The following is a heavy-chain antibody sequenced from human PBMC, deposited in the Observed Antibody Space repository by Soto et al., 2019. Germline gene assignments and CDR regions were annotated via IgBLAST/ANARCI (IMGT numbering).Heavy chain of an antibody. Sequence: SGPTLVNPXQTLTLTCTFSGFSLSTSGVGVGWIRQPPGKALEWLALIYWDDDKRYSPSLKSRLTITKDTSKNQVVLTMTNMDPVDTATYYCAHLLLIDYDYVWGSYRSAEYFQHWGQGTLVTVSS. CDR1: GFSLSTSGVG. CDR3: AHLLLIDYDYVWGSYRSAEYFQH. D-gene: IGHD3-16*02. V-gene: IGHV2-5*02. CDR2: IYWDDDK. J-gene: IGHJ1*01.